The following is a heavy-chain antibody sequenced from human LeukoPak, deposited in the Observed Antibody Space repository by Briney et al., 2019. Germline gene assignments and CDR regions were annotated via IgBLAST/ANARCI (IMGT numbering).Heavy chain of an antibody. V-gene: IGHV3-23*01. CDR1: GFTFSSYA. CDR2: ISGSGGST. D-gene: IGHD3-9*01. J-gene: IGHJ6*02. CDR3: ARYFDWFGIYMDV. Sequence: GGSLRLSCAASGFTFSSYAMSCVRQAPGKGLEWVSPISGSGGSTYYADSVKGRFTSSRDNSKNTLYLQMNRLRAEDTAVYYCARYFDWFGIYMDVWGQGTTVTASS.